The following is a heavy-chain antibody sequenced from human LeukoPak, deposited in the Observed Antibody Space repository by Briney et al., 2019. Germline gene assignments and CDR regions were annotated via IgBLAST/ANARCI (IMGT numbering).Heavy chain of an antibody. CDR1: GFTFSNYW. CDR2: INSDGINT. V-gene: IGHV3-74*01. J-gene: IGHJ4*02. Sequence: GGSLRLSCAASGFTFSNYWMHWVRQAPGKGLVWVSRINSDGINTSYADSVKGRFTISRDNAKNSLYLQMNSLRAEDTAVYYCARQAGIQLWTDFDYWGQGTLVTVSS. D-gene: IGHD5-18*01. CDR3: ARQAGIQLWTDFDY.